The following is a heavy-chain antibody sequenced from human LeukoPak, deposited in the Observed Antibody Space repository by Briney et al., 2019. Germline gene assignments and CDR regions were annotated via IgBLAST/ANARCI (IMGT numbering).Heavy chain of an antibody. CDR3: ARDTLNGPFVTSLDY. Sequence: AGGSLRLSCAASGFSFSSHPMNWVRQAPGKGLEWLSHISSGSNTEYYLDSVRGRFTMSRDNAKNLLFLQMNSLTDEDTAVCYCARDTLNGPFVTSLDYWGHGALVTVSP. CDR2: ISSGSNTE. V-gene: IGHV3-48*02. CDR1: GFSFSSHP. J-gene: IGHJ4*01. D-gene: IGHD3-9*01.